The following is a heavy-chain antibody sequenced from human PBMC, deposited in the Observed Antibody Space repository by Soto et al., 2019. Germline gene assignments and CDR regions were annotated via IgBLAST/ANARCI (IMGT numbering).Heavy chain of an antibody. CDR3: ASHPKPDYYGSGSYYLKPQGDY. D-gene: IGHD3-10*01. CDR1: GFTFSSYA. Sequence: GGSLRLSCAASGFTFSSYAMHWVRQAPGKGLEWVAVISYDGSNKYYADSVKGRFTISRDNSKNTLYLQMNSLRAEDTAVYYCASHPKPDYYGSGSYYLKPQGDYWGQGTLVTVSS. V-gene: IGHV3-30-3*01. CDR2: ISYDGSNK. J-gene: IGHJ4*02.